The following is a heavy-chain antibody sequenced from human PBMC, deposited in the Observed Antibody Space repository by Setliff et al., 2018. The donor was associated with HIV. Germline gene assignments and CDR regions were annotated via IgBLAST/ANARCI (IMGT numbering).Heavy chain of an antibody. CDR3: ARGDFYDSSGYFTDAFDI. V-gene: IGHV3-20*04. CDR2: INWNGGST. Sequence: RPGGSLRLSCAASGFTFDDYGMSWIRQAPGKGLEWVSGINWNGGSTGYADSVKGRFTFSRDNGKNSLYLQMNSLRAEDTAVYYCARGDFYDSSGYFTDAFDIWGQGTMVTVSS. D-gene: IGHD3-22*01. CDR1: GFTFDDYG. J-gene: IGHJ3*02.